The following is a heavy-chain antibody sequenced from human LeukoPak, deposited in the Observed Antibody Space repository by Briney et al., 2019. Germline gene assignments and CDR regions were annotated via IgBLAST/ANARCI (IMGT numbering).Heavy chain of an antibody. CDR1: GGSISSYY. V-gene: IGHV4-4*07. CDR3: AREWPGVPAAWGYYYYMDV. J-gene: IGHJ6*03. Sequence: PSETLSLTCTVSGGSISSYYWSWIRQPAGKGLEWIGRIYTSGSTNYNPSLKSRVTMSVDTSKNQFSLKLSSVTAADTAVYYCAREWPGVPAAWGYYYYMDVWGKGTTVTVSS. D-gene: IGHD2-2*01. CDR2: IYTSGST.